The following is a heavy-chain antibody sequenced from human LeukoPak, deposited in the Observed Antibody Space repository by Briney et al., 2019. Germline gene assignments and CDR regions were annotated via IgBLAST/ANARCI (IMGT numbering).Heavy chain of an antibody. J-gene: IGHJ4*02. D-gene: IGHD3-16*01. V-gene: IGHV1-2*02. CDR3: AREGGLGELFQKTLGD. Sequence: GASVTVSFKASGYTFTDYYMHWVRQAAGQGLEWMGWINPNSGGTNYAQKFHGRVTINRETSISTAYMELNKLSADETAVYYCAREGGLGELFQKTLGDGGQGTLGTVSA. CDR1: GYTFTDYY. CDR2: INPNSGGT.